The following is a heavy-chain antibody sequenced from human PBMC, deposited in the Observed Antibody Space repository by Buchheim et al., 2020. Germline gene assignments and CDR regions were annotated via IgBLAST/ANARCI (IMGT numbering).Heavy chain of an antibody. J-gene: IGHJ6*02. CDR3: ARDQHVWVGANYYYYGMDV. D-gene: IGHD1-26*01. CDR2: INPNSGGT. V-gene: IGHV1-2*02. Sequence: QVQLVQSGAEVKKPGASVKVSCKASGYTFTGYYMHWVRQAPGQGLEWMGWINPNSGGTNYAPKFQGRVTMTRDTSISTAYMELSRLRSDDTAVYYCARDQHVWVGANYYYYGMDVWGQGTT. CDR1: GYTFTGYY.